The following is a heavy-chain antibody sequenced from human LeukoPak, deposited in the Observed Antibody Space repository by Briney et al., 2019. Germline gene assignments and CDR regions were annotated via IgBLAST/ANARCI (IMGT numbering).Heavy chain of an antibody. CDR3: ARGGSNFDY. D-gene: IGHD3-16*01. CDR1: GASISSGSYY. CDR2: VYTSGST. V-gene: IGHV4-61*02. Sequence: PSQTLSLTCTVSGASISSGSYYWSWIRQPAGKGLEWIGRVYTSGSTNYNPSLKSRVTISVDTSKNQFSLKLSSVTAADTAVYYCARGGSNFDYWGQGTLVTVSS. J-gene: IGHJ4*02.